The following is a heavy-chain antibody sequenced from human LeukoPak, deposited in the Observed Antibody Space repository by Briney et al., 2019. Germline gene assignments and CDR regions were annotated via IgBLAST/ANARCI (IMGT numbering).Heavy chain of an antibody. J-gene: IGHJ4*02. Sequence: SETLSLTCTVSGGSVSSGSYYWSWLRQPPGKGLEWIGYVYYSGSTNYNPSLKSRVTISVDTSENQFSLKLNSVTAADTAVYYCARGFSGYYSFDYWGQGTLVTVSS. D-gene: IGHD3-22*01. CDR1: GGSVSSGSYY. CDR3: ARGFSGYYSFDY. V-gene: IGHV4-61*01. CDR2: VYYSGST.